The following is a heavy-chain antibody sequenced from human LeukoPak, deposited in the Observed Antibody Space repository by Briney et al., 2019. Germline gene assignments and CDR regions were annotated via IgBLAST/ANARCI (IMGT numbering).Heavy chain of an antibody. D-gene: IGHD3-10*01. CDR3: AREIRTYYYGSGSNPFDP. CDR1: GGSISSYY. Sequence: SETLSLTCTVSGGSISSYYWSWIRQPPGKGLEWIGYIYYSGSTNYNPSLKSRVTISVDTSKNQFSLKLSSVTAADTAVYYCAREIRTYYYGSGSNPFDPWGQGTLVTVSS. V-gene: IGHV4-59*01. J-gene: IGHJ5*02. CDR2: IYYSGST.